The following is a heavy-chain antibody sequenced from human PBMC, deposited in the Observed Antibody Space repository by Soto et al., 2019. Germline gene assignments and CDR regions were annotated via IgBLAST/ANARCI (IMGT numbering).Heavy chain of an antibody. J-gene: IGHJ3*02. Sequence: QVQLVQSGAEVKKPGASVKVSCKASGYTFTSYGISWVRQAPGQGLEWMGWISAYNGNTNYAQKLQGRVTMTTDTSTSKASMELRSLRSDDTAVYYCARDFPQNSYCSRTRCYASVEWELPLCAFDIWGQGTMVTVSS. CDR1: GYTFTSYG. D-gene: IGHD2-2*01. CDR2: ISAYNGNT. V-gene: IGHV1-18*01. CDR3: ARDFPQNSYCSRTRCYASVEWELPLCAFDI.